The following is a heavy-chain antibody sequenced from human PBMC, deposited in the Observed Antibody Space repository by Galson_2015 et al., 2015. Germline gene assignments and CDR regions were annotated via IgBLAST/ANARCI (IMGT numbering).Heavy chain of an antibody. V-gene: IGHV1-69*13. CDR1: GGTFSSYA. CDR2: IIPIFGTA. J-gene: IGHJ6*02. Sequence: SVKVSCKASGGTFSSYAISWVRQAPGQGLEWMGGIIPIFGTANYARKFQGRVTITADESTSTAYMELSSLRSEDTAVYYCARAMVKGEVAYYYGMDVWGQGTTVTVSS. CDR3: ARAMVKGEVAYYYGMDV. D-gene: IGHD5-18*01.